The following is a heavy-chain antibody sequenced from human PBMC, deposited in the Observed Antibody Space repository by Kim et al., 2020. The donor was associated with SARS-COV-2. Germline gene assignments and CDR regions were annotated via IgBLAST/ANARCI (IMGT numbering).Heavy chain of an antibody. Sequence: GGSLRLSCAASGLIVSGNYMSWVRQAPGKGLEWVSVIYSDGSTSYIDSVKGRFTISRDNSKNTLYLQMNSLRAEDTAVYYCARAYFINWFDPCGQGTLVT. V-gene: IGHV3-66*01. CDR3: ARAYFINWFDP. D-gene: IGHD1-26*01. J-gene: IGHJ5*02. CDR2: IYSDGST. CDR1: GLIVSGNY.